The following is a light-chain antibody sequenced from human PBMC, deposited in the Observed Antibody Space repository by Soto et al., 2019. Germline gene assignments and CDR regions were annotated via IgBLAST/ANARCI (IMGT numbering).Light chain of an antibody. J-gene: IGKJ1*01. CDR1: HYIYSN. Sequence: DIVLTQSPGTLSLSPGERATLSCTASHYIYSNVAWFQQRPGQAPRLLIYRASTRATGTPARFSGSGSGTEFTLTITSLQSEDFALYYCQQYHNLWTFGQGTKVDIK. CDR3: QQYHNLWT. CDR2: RAS. V-gene: IGKV3-15*01.